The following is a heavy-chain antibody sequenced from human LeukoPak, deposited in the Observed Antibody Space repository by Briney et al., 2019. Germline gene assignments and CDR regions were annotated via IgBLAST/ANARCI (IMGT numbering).Heavy chain of an antibody. CDR2: ISYDGSNK. J-gene: IGHJ4*02. Sequence: GGSLRLSCAASGFTFSSYAMHWVRQAPGKGLEWVAVISYDGSNKYYADSVKGRFTISRDNSKNTLYLQMNSLRAEDTAVYYCAKEGQITIFGVVIKGFDYWGQGTLVTVSS. V-gene: IGHV3-30-3*01. CDR1: GFTFSSYA. D-gene: IGHD3-3*01. CDR3: AKEGQITIFGVVIKGFDY.